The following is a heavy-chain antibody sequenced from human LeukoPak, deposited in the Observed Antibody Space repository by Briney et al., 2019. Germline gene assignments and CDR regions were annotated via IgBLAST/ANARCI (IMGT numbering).Heavy chain of an antibody. V-gene: IGHV3-21*01. J-gene: IGHJ4*02. D-gene: IGHD3-10*01. CDR2: INSDSRSI. CDR1: GVSFSRHS. Sequence: GSLRLSCAASGVSFSRHSMNWVRQGPGKGLEWVSYINSDSRSISYADSVKGRFTISRDNAKNSLYLQMNSLRAEDTAVYYCVREIPSGSYAPDYWGQGTLVTVSS. CDR3: VREIPSGSYAPDY.